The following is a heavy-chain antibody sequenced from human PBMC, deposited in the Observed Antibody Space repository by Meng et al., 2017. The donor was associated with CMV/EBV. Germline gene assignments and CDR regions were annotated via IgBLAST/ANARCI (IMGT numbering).Heavy chain of an antibody. V-gene: IGHV3-48*04. D-gene: IGHD6-6*01. CDR3: ARGLAARPWDY. CDR1: GFTSSNYS. CDR2: ISSSGSTI. J-gene: IGHJ4*02. Sequence: GGSLRPSFAASGFTSSNYSMNWVGQAPGKGLEWVSYISSSGSTIYYADSVKGRFTISRDNAKNSLYLQMNSLRAEDTAVYYCARGLAARPWDYWGQGTLVT.